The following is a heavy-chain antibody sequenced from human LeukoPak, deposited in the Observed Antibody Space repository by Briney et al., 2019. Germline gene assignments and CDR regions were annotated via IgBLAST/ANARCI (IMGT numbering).Heavy chain of an antibody. Sequence: ASVTVSCTASGYTFTVYYMHWVRQAPGQGLEWMGWINPNSGGTNYAQKFQGRVTMTRDTSISTAYMELSRLRSDDTAVYYCARDEYSGSSDFDYWGQGTLVTVSS. CDR3: ARDEYSGSSDFDY. CDR1: GYTFTVYY. CDR2: INPNSGGT. D-gene: IGHD1-26*01. J-gene: IGHJ4*02. V-gene: IGHV1-2*02.